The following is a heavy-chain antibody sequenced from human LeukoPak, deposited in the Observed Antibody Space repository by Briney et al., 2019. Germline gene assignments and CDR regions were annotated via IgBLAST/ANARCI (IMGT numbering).Heavy chain of an antibody. J-gene: IGHJ4*02. V-gene: IGHV5-51*01. CDR2: IYPGDSNT. CDR1: GYSFTSYW. CDR3: ARPSAPFDY. Sequence: GESLKISCKGSGYSFTSYWIGWVGQRPGKGLEWIGIIYPGDSNTRYSPSCHGQVTISADKSISSDYLQWSSLKASDTSMYSCARPSAPFDYWGQGTLVTVSS. D-gene: IGHD1-26*01.